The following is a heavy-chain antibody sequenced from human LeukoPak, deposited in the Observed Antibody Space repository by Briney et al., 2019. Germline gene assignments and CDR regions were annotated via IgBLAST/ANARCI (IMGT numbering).Heavy chain of an antibody. CDR2: ISISGSST. D-gene: IGHD1-7*01. J-gene: IGHJ4*02. CDR1: GFTFSSYA. CDR3: ARGPITGTTYFDY. Sequence: PGGSLRLSCAASGFTFSSYAMNWVRQAPGQGLEWVSGISISGSSTYYADSVKGRFTISRDNAKNSLYLQMNSLRAEDTAVYYCARGPITGTTYFDYWGQGALVTVSS. V-gene: IGHV3-21*01.